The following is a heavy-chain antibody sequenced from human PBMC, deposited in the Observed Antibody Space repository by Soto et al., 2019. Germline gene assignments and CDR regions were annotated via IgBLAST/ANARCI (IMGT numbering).Heavy chain of an antibody. CDR1: GFTLNSYA. J-gene: IGHJ4*02. V-gene: IGHV3-23*01. CDR2: ISGSGGSV. CDR3: AKGSSYDFWSTYFDF. D-gene: IGHD3-3*01. Sequence: GGSLRLSCAASGFTLNSYAMSWVRQAPGKGLEWVSAISGSGGSVYYADSVKGRFGISRDTSKNTLFLQMNSLRAEDTAVYYCAKGSSYDFWSTYFDFWGQGTLVTVSS.